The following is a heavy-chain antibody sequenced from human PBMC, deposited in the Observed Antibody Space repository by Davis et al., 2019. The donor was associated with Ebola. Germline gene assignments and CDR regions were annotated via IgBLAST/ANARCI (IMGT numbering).Heavy chain of an antibody. J-gene: IGHJ4*02. D-gene: IGHD6-13*01. V-gene: IGHV3-53*01. CDR2: IYSEGTT. CDR3: VRRHSSSWHFDY. Sequence: GGSLRLSCAASGFIVSSYYMGWVRQAPGKGLEWVSVIYSEGTTYYADSVKGRCTISRDNSKNTVYLQMNSLRAEDTAVYYCVRRHSSSWHFDYWGQGTLVTISS. CDR1: GFIVSSYY.